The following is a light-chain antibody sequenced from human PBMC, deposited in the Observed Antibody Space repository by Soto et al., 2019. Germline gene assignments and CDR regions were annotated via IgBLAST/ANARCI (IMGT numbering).Light chain of an antibody. CDR2: GAS. Sequence: ENLLTQSPGTLSLSPGEGATLSCRASRGVSANYLAWYQQKPGQAPTLLIYGASIRAAGIPDRFSGSGSGTDFTLTINSLQAEDVAVYYCQQYYSPPLTFGGGTKVDIK. V-gene: IGKV3-20*01. CDR3: QQYYSPPLT. J-gene: IGKJ4*01. CDR1: RGVSANY.